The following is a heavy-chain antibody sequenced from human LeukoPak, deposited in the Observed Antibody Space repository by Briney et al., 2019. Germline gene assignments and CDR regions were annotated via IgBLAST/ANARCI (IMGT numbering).Heavy chain of an antibody. J-gene: IGHJ4*02. CDR3: VRTYYSNYVHYFDY. CDR1: GFTFSSYG. V-gene: IGHV3-30*02. Sequence: PGGFLRLSCAASGFTFSSYGMHWVRQAPGKGLEWVAFIRYDGSNKYYAGSVKGRFTISRDNSKNTLYLQMNSLRAEDTAVYHCVRTYYSNYVHYFDYWGQGTLVTVSS. D-gene: IGHD4-11*01. CDR2: IRYDGSNK.